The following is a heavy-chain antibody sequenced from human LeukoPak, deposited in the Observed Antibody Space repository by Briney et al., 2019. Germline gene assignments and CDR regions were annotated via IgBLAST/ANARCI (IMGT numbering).Heavy chain of an antibody. D-gene: IGHD5-12*01. J-gene: IGHJ3*02. Sequence: SETLSLTCTVSGGSISSSSYYWGWIRQPPGKGLEWIGSIYYSGSTYYNPSLKSRVTISVDTSKNQFSLKLSSVTAADTAVYYCARTHYSGYDAWAFDIWGQGTMGTVSS. CDR3: ARTHYSGYDAWAFDI. CDR2: IYYSGST. V-gene: IGHV4-39*07. CDR1: GGSISSSSYY.